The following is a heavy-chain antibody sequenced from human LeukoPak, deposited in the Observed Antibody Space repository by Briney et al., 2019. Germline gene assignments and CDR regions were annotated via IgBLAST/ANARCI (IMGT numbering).Heavy chain of an antibody. CDR3: ARLIYGIYYYGMDI. CDR1: GYTLTDYY. Sequence: ASVKVSCKASGYTLTDYYMHWVRQAPGQGLEWMGWINPNSGDTNYAQKFQGRVTMTRDTSISTAYMELSRLTSDDTAVYYCARLIYGIYYYGMDIWGQGTTVTVSS. CDR2: INPNSGDT. V-gene: IGHV1-2*02. J-gene: IGHJ6*02. D-gene: IGHD4-17*01.